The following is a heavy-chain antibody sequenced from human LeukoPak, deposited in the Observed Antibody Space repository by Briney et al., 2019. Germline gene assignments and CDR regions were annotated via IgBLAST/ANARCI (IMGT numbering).Heavy chain of an antibody. CDR3: AKESPRDYYGSGPFDY. CDR2: ISYDGSNK. J-gene: IGHJ4*02. V-gene: IGHV3-30*18. D-gene: IGHD3-10*01. Sequence: PGGSLRLSCAASGSTFSSYGMHWVRQAPGKGLEWVAVISYDGSNKYYADSVKGRFTISRDNSKNTLYLQMNSLRAEDTAVYYCAKESPRDYYGSGPFDYWGQGTLVTVSS. CDR1: GSTFSSYG.